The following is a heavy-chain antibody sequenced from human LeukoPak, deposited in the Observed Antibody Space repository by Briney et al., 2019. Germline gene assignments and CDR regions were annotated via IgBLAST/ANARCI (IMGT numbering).Heavy chain of an antibody. V-gene: IGHV3-23*01. J-gene: IGHJ4*02. CDR1: GFTFTSYA. CDR2: ISGRGDGT. CDR3: PKARRGTGLAVAGTIFDY. D-gene: IGHD6-19*01. Sequence: PGGSLRLSCAASGFTFTSYAMSWGRQAPGKGLEWVAAISGRGDGTYYADSVKGRFTISRDNYKNTVYLQMNSLRVEDTALYYCPKARRGTGLAVAGTIFDYWGRGTLVTVSS.